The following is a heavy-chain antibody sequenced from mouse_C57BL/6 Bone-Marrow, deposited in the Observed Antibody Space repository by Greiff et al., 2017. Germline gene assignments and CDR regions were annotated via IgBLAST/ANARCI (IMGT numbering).Heavy chain of an antibody. CDR3: ARSYYGSSSGWFAY. CDR1: GFNIKNTY. Sequence: VHVKQSVAELVRPGASVKLSCTASGFNIKNTYMHWVKQRPEQGLEWIGRIDPANGNTKYAPKFQGKATITADTSSNTAYLQLSSLTSEDTAIYYCARSYYGSSSGWFAYWGQGTLVTVSA. V-gene: IGHV14-3*01. D-gene: IGHD1-1*01. CDR2: IDPANGNT. J-gene: IGHJ3*01.